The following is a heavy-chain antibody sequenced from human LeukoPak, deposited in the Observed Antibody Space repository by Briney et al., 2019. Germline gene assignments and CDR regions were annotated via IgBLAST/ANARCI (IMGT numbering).Heavy chain of an antibody. CDR1: GFTFSSYG. CDR2: ISSSSSTI. V-gene: IGHV3-48*02. Sequence: PGGSLRLSCAASGFTFSSYGMHWVRQAPGKGREWVSYISSSSSTIYYADSVKGRFTISRDNAKNSLYLQMNSLRDEDTAVYYCARYVDTTMLTWGQGTLVTVSS. J-gene: IGHJ4*02. D-gene: IGHD5-18*01. CDR3: ARYVDTTMLT.